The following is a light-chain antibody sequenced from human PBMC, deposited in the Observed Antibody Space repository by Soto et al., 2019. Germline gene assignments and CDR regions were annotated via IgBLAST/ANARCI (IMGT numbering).Light chain of an antibody. Sequence: QSALTQPASVSGSPGQSIAISCTGTSSDVGAYNYVSWYQQPPGKAPKLMIYDVSNRPSGVSDRFSGSKSGNTSSLTLSGLKTEDEGDYSHKLYSTTSTYVFGTGTKLTVL. J-gene: IGLJ1*01. CDR3: KLYSTTSTYV. CDR2: DVS. V-gene: IGLV2-14*01. CDR1: SSDVGAYNY.